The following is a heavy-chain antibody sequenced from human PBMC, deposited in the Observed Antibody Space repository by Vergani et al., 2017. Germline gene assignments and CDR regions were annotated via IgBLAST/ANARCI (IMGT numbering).Heavy chain of an antibody. CDR3: ARGPSVVQGHYIYYYSYFMDV. CDR1: GYTFVNHP. D-gene: IGHD2-15*01. V-gene: IGHV1-18*04. Sequence: QAQLGQSDSEVKKPGDSVTLSCKTSGYTFVNHPITWVRQAPGQGLEWMGWISPYNHKTLYSQKVEGRVTMTSDASSSTVFLELRRLTSDDTAIYYCARGPSVVQGHYIYYYSYFMDVWGKGTTVTVSS. CDR2: ISPYNHKT. J-gene: IGHJ6*03.